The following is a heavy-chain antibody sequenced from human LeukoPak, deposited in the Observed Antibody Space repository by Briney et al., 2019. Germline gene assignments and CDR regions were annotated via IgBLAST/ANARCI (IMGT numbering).Heavy chain of an antibody. CDR1: GFTFSRYW. D-gene: IGHD2-21*01. V-gene: IGHV3-7*04. CDR3: ARWGPHCVGDSCSLYYNGMDV. Sequence: QPGRSLRLSCAASGFTFSRYWMTWVRQAPGKGLEWVANINYDGSEKYYADSLKGRFTISRDNANNSLSLQMNTLRGEDTGVYYCARWGPHCVGDSCSLYYNGMDVWGHGSSVTVS. J-gene: IGHJ6*02. CDR2: INYDGSEK.